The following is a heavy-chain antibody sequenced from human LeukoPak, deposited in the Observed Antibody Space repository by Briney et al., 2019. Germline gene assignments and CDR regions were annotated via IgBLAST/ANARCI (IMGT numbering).Heavy chain of an antibody. CDR3: ARDLEEVAYYMDV. CDR1: GFTFSSYS. J-gene: IGHJ6*03. Sequence: PGGSLRLSCAASGFTFSSYSMNWVRQAPGKGLEWVSSISSSSSHIYYADSVKGRFTISRDNAKNSLYLQMNSLRAEDTAVYYCARDLEEVAYYMDVWGKGTTVTVSS. V-gene: IGHV3-21*01. CDR2: ISSSSSHI. D-gene: IGHD2-15*01.